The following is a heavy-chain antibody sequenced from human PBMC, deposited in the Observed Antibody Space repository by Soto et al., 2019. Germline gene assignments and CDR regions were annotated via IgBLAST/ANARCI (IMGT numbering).Heavy chain of an antibody. CDR2: ISYDGSNK. Sequence: GGSLRLSCAASGFTFSSYGMHWVRQAPGKGLEWVAVISYDGSNKYYADSVKGRFTISRDNSKNTLYLQMNSLRAEDTAVYYCAKDARDIVLMVYAYFDYWRQGTLVTVSS. J-gene: IGHJ4*02. D-gene: IGHD2-8*01. CDR3: AKDARDIVLMVYAYFDY. V-gene: IGHV3-30*18. CDR1: GFTFSSYG.